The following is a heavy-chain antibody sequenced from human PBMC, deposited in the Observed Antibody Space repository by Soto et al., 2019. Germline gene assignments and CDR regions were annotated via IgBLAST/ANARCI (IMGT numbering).Heavy chain of an antibody. CDR1: GGSFSGYY. V-gene: IGHV4-34*01. J-gene: IGHJ6*02. Sequence: LSLTCAVYGGSFSGYYWSWIRQPPGKGLEWIGEINHSGSTNYNPSLKSRVTISVDTSKNQFSLKLSSVTAADTAVYYCARGGRDYVWGSYRYSSYYYGMDVWGQGTTVTVSS. CDR2: INHSGST. D-gene: IGHD3-16*02. CDR3: ARGGRDYVWGSYRYSSYYYGMDV.